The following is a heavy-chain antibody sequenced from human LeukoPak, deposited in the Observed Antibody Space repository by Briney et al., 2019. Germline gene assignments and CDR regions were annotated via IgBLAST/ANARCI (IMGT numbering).Heavy chain of an antibody. Sequence: SETLSLTCTVSGGSISSYYWSWIRQPPGKGLEWIGYIYYSGSTNYNPSLKSRVTISVDTSKNQFSLKLSSVTAADTAVYYCARLDNQKYFDYWGQGTLVTVSS. CDR3: ARLDNQKYFDY. CDR1: GGSISSYY. V-gene: IGHV4-59*01. J-gene: IGHJ4*02. CDR2: IYYSGST. D-gene: IGHD1-14*01.